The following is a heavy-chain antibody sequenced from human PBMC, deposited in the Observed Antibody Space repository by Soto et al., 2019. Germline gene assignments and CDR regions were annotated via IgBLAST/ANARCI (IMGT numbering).Heavy chain of an antibody. V-gene: IGHV3-30*18. CDR3: AKEGGIPGDITSYRFDY. D-gene: IGHD1-26*01. J-gene: IGHJ4*02. CDR1: GFTFSNYG. CDR2: VSKNGNTD. Sequence: GGSLRLSCAASGFTFSNYGMHWVRQAPGKGLEWVAVVSKNGNTDYYADSVRGRFAISRDNSKNTVYLQMNSLRDEDTAFYYCAKEGGIPGDITSYRFDYWGQGALVTVSS.